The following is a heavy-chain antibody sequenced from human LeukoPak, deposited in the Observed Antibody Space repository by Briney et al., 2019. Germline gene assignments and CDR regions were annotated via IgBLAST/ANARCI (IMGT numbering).Heavy chain of an antibody. CDR2: ISSYGSTI. CDR1: GITFSDYY. CDR3: ANSKVPRESCSATSCYAGFGAFDI. D-gene: IGHD2-2*01. J-gene: IGHJ3*02. V-gene: IGHV3-11*04. Sequence: GGSLRLSCTAFGITFSDYYMSWIRQAPGKGLEWVSYISSYGSTIYYADSVKGRFTISRDNSKNTLYLQMNSLRGEDTAVYYCANSKVPRESCSATSCYAGFGAFDIWGHGTMVTVSS.